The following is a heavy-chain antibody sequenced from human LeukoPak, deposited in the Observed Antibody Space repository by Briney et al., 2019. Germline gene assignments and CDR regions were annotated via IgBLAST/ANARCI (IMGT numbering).Heavy chain of an antibody. Sequence: SETLSLTCTVSGGSISSSSYYWGWIRQPPGKGLEWIGYIYYSGSTNYNPSLKSRVTISVDTSKNQFSLKLSSVTAADTAVYYCASLEGGSGSYYNGFDYWGQGTLVTVSS. J-gene: IGHJ4*02. V-gene: IGHV4-61*05. CDR2: IYYSGST. CDR3: ASLEGGSGSYYNGFDY. CDR1: GGSISSSSYY. D-gene: IGHD3-10*01.